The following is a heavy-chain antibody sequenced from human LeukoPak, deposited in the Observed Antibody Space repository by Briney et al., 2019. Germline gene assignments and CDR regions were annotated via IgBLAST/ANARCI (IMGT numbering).Heavy chain of an antibody. CDR2: ISGSGGST. CDR1: GFTFSSYA. D-gene: IGHD6-6*01. CDR3: AKDVAARPGGWFDP. V-gene: IGHV3-23*01. J-gene: IGHJ5*02. Sequence: PGGSLRLSCAASGFTFSSYAMSWVRQAPGKGLEWVSAISGSGGSTYYADSVKGRFTISRDNSKNTLYLQMNSPRAEDTAVYYCAKDVAARPGGWFDPWGQGTLVTVSS.